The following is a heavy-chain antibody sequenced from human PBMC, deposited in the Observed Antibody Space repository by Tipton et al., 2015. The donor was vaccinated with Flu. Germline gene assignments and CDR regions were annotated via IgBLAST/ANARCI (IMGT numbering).Heavy chain of an antibody. V-gene: IGHV4-59*08. Sequence: TLSLTCTVSGDSISSYYWSWIRQSPGKGLEWIGNMHRSGNTYHNPSLKSRASMSVDMSKNQFSLRLTSVTAADTAVYYCARRDYSNYVSQPKNWFDPWGQGTLVTVS. J-gene: IGHJ5*02. D-gene: IGHD4-11*01. CDR1: GDSISSYY. CDR3: ARRDYSNYVSQPKNWFDP. CDR2: MHRSGNT.